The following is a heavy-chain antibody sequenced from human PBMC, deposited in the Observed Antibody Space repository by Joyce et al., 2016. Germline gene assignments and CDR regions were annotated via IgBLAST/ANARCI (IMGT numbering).Heavy chain of an antibody. D-gene: IGHD6-25*01. CDR2: ISYDGIYK. CDR1: GMTLRNYG. J-gene: IGHJ4*02. CDR3: AKILTATYSSGWFLDY. Sequence: QVQLVESGGGVVQPGRSLRLSCAASGMTLRNYGVHWVRQAPGQGLEWVAVISYDGIYKYYADSVKGRFTISRDNSKNTVFLEMNSLRTEDTAVYYCAKILTATYSSGWFLDYWGQGTLVTVSS. V-gene: IGHV3-30*18.